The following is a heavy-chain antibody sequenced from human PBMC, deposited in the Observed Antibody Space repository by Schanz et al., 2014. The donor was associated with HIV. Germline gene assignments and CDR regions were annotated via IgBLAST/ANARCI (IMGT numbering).Heavy chain of an antibody. J-gene: IGHJ4*02. CDR3: ARGVRVGASKWRPELYYFDY. D-gene: IGHD4-4*01. CDR2: MNPNSGYT. Sequence: QVQLVQSGAEAKKPGASVMLSCKASGYSFTSYDINWVRQATGLGLEWMGWMNPNSGYTGYAQKFQGRVTMTADTSKKTVSMELSDLRSGDTGVYYCARGVRVGASKWRPELYYFDYWGQGTLVVVSA. V-gene: IGHV1-8*01. CDR1: GYSFTSYD.